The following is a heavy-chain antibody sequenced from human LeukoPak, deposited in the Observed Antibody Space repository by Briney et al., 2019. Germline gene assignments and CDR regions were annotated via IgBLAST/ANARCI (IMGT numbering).Heavy chain of an antibody. D-gene: IGHD3-16*01. J-gene: IGHJ4*02. V-gene: IGHV3-53*01. CDR1: GFTVSSTY. Sequence: GGSLRLSCAASGFTVSSTYMSWVPQAPGKGLERVSVIYSGGSTYYADSVKGRFTISRDNSKNTLYLQMNSLRAEDTAVYYCAINFWGDPLYYFDYWGQGTLVTVSS. CDR2: IYSGGST. CDR3: AINFWGDPLYYFDY.